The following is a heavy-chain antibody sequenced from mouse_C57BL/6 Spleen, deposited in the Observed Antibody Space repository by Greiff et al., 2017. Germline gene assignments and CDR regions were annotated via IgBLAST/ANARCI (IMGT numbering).Heavy chain of an antibody. D-gene: IGHD1-1*01. CDR1: GFTFSSYG. V-gene: IGHV5-6*01. CDR3: ARFSSYYAMDY. J-gene: IGHJ4*01. CDR2: ISSGGSYT. Sequence: EVQLVESGGDLVKPGGSLKLSCAASGFTFSSYGMSLVRQTPDKRLEWVATISSGGSYTYYPDSVKGRFTISRDNAKNTLYLQMSSLKSEDTAMYYCARFSSYYAMDYWGQGTSVTVSS.